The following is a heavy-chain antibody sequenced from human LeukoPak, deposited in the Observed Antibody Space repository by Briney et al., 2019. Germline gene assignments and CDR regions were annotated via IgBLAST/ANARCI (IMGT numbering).Heavy chain of an antibody. CDR3: ARGYSSSWDEVDWFDP. CDR2: ISSSSSYI. V-gene: IGHV3-21*01. J-gene: IGHJ5*02. CDR1: GFTFSSYS. D-gene: IGHD6-13*01. Sequence: GGSLRLSCAASGFTFSSYSMNWVRQAPGKGLEWVSSISSSSSYIYYAGSVKGRFTISRDNAKNSLYLQMNSLRAEDTAVYYCARGYSSSWDEVDWFDPWGQGTLVTVSS.